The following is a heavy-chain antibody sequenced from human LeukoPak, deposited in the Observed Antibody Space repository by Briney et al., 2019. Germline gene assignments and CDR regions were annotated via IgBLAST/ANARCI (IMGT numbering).Heavy chain of an antibody. CDR3: ARSGYYYDSSGYLLFDY. Sequence: GASVKVSCKVSGYTLTELSVHWVRQAPGKGLEWMGGFDPEDGETIYAQKFQGRVTMTEDTSTSTAYMELRSLRSDDTAVYYCARSGYYYDSSGYLLFDYWGQGTLVTVSS. J-gene: IGHJ4*02. CDR2: FDPEDGET. D-gene: IGHD3-22*01. V-gene: IGHV1-24*01. CDR1: GYTLTELS.